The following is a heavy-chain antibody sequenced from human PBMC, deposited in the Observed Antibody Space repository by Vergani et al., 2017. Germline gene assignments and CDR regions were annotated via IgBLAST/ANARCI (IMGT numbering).Heavy chain of an antibody. CDR3: VRVKGSNWNDHLYDI. J-gene: IGHJ3*02. Sequence: EVQVVESGGGLVQPGGSLRLSCAASGFIFSDHYMDWVRQAPGKGLEWVGRIRNKANDYTTQYAASVKGRFTISRDDSNSNRYLPMNSLQTEDTALYYCVRVKGSNWNDHLYDIWDQGTLVTVSS. D-gene: IGHD1-1*01. V-gene: IGHV3-72*01. CDR1: GFIFSDHY. CDR2: IRNKANDYTT.